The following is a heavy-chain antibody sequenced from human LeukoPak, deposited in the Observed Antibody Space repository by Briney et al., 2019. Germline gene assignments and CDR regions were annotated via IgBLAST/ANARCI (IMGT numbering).Heavy chain of an antibody. J-gene: IGHJ4*02. Sequence: GGSLRLSCAASGFTFSSYAMSWVRQAPGKGLEWVAVISYDGSNKYYADSVKGRFTISRDNSKNTLYLQMNSLRAEDTAVYYCAKLGSTSCSPCFDYWGQGTLVTVSS. V-gene: IGHV3-30-3*02. CDR3: AKLGSTSCSPCFDY. CDR1: GFTFSSYA. D-gene: IGHD2-2*01. CDR2: ISYDGSNK.